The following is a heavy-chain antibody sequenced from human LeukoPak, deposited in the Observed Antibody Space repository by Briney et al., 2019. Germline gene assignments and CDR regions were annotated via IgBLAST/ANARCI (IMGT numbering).Heavy chain of an antibody. CDR3: ARRPQSYIDV. Sequence: SETLSLTCAVYGGSFSGNYWSWIRQPPGKGLEWIGEINHSGSTNYNPSLKSRVTISVDTSKNQFSLKLSSVTAADTAVYYCARRPQSYIDVWGKGTTVTVSS. CDR2: INHSGST. CDR1: GGSFSGNY. D-gene: IGHD6-6*01. V-gene: IGHV4-34*01. J-gene: IGHJ6*03.